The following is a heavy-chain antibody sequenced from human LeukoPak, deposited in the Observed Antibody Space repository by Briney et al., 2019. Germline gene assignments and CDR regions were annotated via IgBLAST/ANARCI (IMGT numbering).Heavy chain of an antibody. J-gene: IGHJ4*02. CDR3: ARDGEVRQGHCSTTSCPVDY. CDR1: GYTFTAYS. CDR2: LNPNSGDT. D-gene: IGHD2-2*01. Sequence: ASVKVSCKASGYTFTAYSMHWVRQAPGQGLEYMGWLNPNSGDTNYAQKFQGRVTMTRDTSMSTAYMELSGLRFDDTAIYYCARDGEVRQGHCSTTSCPVDYWGQGTLITVSS. V-gene: IGHV1-2*02.